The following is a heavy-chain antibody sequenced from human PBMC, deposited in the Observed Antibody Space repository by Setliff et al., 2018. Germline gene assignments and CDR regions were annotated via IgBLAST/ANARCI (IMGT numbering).Heavy chain of an antibody. V-gene: IGHV3-23*01. CDR1: GYTSSSYA. CDR2: ISASGDTT. J-gene: IGHJ4*02. D-gene: IGHD2-15*01. CDR3: AKRGPYCSGGTCHYYFDY. Sequence: HPGGSLRLSCAASGYTSSSYAMTWVRQAPGKGLEWVSIISASGDTTYYADSVKGRFTISRDNSKNTVYLEMNSLRAEDTAVYYRAKRGPYCSGGTCHYYFDYWGQGTLVTVSS.